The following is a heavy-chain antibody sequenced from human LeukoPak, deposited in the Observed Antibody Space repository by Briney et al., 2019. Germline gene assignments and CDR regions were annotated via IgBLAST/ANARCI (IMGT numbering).Heavy chain of an antibody. CDR1: GFTFSSYA. Sequence: PGGSLRLSCAASGFTFSSYAMSWVRQAPGKGLEWVSAISGSGGSTYYADSVKGRFTISRDNSKNTLYLQMNSLRAEDTAVYYCVKLPGYDFTPYYYYYMDVWGKGTTVTVSS. CDR2: ISGSGGST. J-gene: IGHJ6*03. D-gene: IGHD3-3*01. CDR3: VKLPGYDFTPYYYYYMDV. V-gene: IGHV3-23*01.